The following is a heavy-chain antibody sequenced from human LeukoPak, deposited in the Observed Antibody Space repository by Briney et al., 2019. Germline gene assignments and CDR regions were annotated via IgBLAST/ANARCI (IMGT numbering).Heavy chain of an antibody. V-gene: IGHV4-61*01. CDR1: GGSISSSSYY. Sequence: SETLSLTCTVSGGSISSSSYYWSWIRQPPGKGLEWIGYIYYSGSTNYNPSLKSRVTISVDTSKNQFSLKLSSVTAADTAVYYCASYGSGSYYMGFDYWGQGTLVTVSS. CDR2: IYYSGST. D-gene: IGHD3-10*01. J-gene: IGHJ4*02. CDR3: ASYGSGSYYMGFDY.